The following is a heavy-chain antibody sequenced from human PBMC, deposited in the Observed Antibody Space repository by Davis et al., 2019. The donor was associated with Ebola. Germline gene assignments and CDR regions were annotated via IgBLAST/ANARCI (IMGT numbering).Heavy chain of an antibody. CDR2: INPSGGST. V-gene: IGHV1-46*01. J-gene: IGHJ6*02. D-gene: IGHD3-3*01. Sequence: AASVKVSCKASGYTFTSYDINWVRQATGQGLEWMGIINPSGGSTSYAQKFQGRVTMTRDTSTSTVYMELSSLRSEDTAVYYCARDQFWSGYYTPIGYYGMDVWGQGTTVTVSS. CDR3: ARDQFWSGYYTPIGYYGMDV. CDR1: GYTFTSYD.